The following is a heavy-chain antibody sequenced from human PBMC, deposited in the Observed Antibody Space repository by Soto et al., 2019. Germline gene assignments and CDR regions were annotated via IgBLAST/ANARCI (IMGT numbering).Heavy chain of an antibody. V-gene: IGHV3-23*01. CDR2: ISGSGGST. Sequence: PGGSLRLSCAASGFTFSSYAMSWVRQAPGKGLEWVSAISGSGGSTYYADSVKGRFTISRDNSKNTLYLQMNSLRAEDTAVYYCAKDYPGYCSSTSCYGPFDYWGQGTLVTVSS. D-gene: IGHD2-2*03. J-gene: IGHJ4*02. CDR1: GFTFSSYA. CDR3: AKDYPGYCSSTSCYGPFDY.